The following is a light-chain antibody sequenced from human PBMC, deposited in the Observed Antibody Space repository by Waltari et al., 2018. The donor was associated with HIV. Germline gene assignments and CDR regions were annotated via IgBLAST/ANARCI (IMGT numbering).Light chain of an antibody. Sequence: DIQLTQSPSFLSASEGDRVTITCRTSQGINYYLAWYQQKPGKAPKLLIYAASTLQSGVPSRFSGSGSGTEFTLTISSLQPEDFATYYCQQLNSYPQITFGGGTKVEIK. CDR2: AAS. CDR1: QGINYY. V-gene: IGKV1-9*01. CDR3: QQLNSYPQIT. J-gene: IGKJ4*01.